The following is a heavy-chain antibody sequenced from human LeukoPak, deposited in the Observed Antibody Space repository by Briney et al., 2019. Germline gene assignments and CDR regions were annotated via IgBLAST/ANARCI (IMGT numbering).Heavy chain of an antibody. V-gene: IGHV4-59*01. CDR3: ARVGHIAAAGRFNWFDP. J-gene: IGHJ5*02. CDR1: GGSISSYY. CDR2: IYYSGST. Sequence: SETLSLTCTVSGGSISSYYWSWIRQPPGKGLEWIGYIYYSGSTNYNPSLKSRVTISVDTSKNQFSLKLSSVTAADTAVYYCARVGHIAAAGRFNWFDPWGQGTLVTVSS. D-gene: IGHD6-13*01.